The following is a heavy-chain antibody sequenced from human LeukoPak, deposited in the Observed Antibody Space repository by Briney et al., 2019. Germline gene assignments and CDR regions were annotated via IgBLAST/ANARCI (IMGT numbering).Heavy chain of an antibody. J-gene: IGHJ3*02. V-gene: IGHV4-59*02. Sequence: PSETLSLTCVVSGGSVSGYYWGWIRQPPGRGLEWIGYVYYSGSTNYNPSLKSRVTISVDTSKNQFSLKLSSVTAADTAVYYCASLWPYQLSAFDIWGQGTMVTVSS. CDR3: ASLWPYQLSAFDI. CDR2: VYYSGST. CDR1: GGSVSGYY. D-gene: IGHD2-2*01.